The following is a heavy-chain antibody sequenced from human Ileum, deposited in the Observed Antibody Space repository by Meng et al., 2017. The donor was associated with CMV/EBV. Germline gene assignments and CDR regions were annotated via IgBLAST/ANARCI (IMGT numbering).Heavy chain of an antibody. Sequence: ASVKVSCKASGYTFNGYYVHWVRQAPGQGLEWLGWVNSGSGGTSYAQKSQGRITMTSDTSISTTYMELSGLRFDDTAMYYCVSLVTLRQGVAYWGQGTLVTVSS. CDR3: VSLVTLRQGVAY. V-gene: IGHV1-2*02. D-gene: IGHD2-21*02. CDR2: VNSGSGGT. CDR1: GYTFNGYY. J-gene: IGHJ4*02.